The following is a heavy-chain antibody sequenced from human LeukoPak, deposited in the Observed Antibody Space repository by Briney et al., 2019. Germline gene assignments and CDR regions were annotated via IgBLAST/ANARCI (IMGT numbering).Heavy chain of an antibody. D-gene: IGHD5-18*01. CDR2: INPNSGVT. J-gene: IGHJ4*02. CDR3: AKDAYSGFSSSYNMDS. Sequence: ASVKVSCKASGYTVTCHYLHWVRQAPGQGLEWMGWINPNSGVTNYAQKFQGRVTMTRDTSINTAYMELHSLTSDETAMYYCAKDAYSGFSSSYNMDSWGQGTLVTVSS. CDR1: GYTVTCHY. V-gene: IGHV1-2*02.